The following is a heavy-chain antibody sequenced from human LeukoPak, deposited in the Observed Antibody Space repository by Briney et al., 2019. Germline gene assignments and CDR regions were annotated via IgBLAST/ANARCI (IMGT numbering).Heavy chain of an antibody. D-gene: IGHD3-3*01. V-gene: IGHV1-18*01. Sequence: ASVKVSCKASGYTFTSHGFSWVRQAPGQGLEWMGWISAYNGNTNYAQKLQGRVTMTTDTSTSTAYMELRSLRSDDTAVYYCARVPYDFWSGYYSTLGDYWGQGTLVTVSS. CDR1: GYTFTSHG. J-gene: IGHJ4*02. CDR2: ISAYNGNT. CDR3: ARVPYDFWSGYYSTLGDY.